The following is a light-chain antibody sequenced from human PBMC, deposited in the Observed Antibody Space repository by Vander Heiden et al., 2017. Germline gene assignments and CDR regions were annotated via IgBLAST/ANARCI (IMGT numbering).Light chain of an antibody. J-gene: IGKJ3*01. CDR1: QSLLHSNGYNY. Sequence: MVLPQSHPSLPVTPGEPASISCRSSQSLLHSNGYNYLDWYLQKPGQSPQLLIYLGSNRASGVPDRFSGSGSGTDFTLKISRVEAEDVGVYYCRQALQTPFTFGRGTKVEIK. V-gene: IGKV2-28*01. CDR2: LGS. CDR3: RQALQTPFT.